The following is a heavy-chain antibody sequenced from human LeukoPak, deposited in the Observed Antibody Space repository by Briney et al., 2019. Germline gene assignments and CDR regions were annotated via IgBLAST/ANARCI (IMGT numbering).Heavy chain of an antibody. D-gene: IGHD6-6*01. CDR1: GYTFTDYW. CDR3: ARLGPYSSSSDY. V-gene: IGHV5-51*01. CDR2: IHPSDSDT. J-gene: IGHJ4*02. Sequence: GESLKISCQGSGYTFTDYWVRWVRQMPGEGLEWMGIIHPSDSDTRYRSSFQGQVTITVDTDINTAFLQWSRLEASDTAMYYCARLGPYSSSSDYWGQGTLVTVSS.